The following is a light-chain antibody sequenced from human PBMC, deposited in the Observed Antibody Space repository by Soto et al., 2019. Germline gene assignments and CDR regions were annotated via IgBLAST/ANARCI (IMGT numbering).Light chain of an antibody. Sequence: QSALTQPRSVSGSPGQSVTISGTGTSGDVGYYNYVSWYQQHPGKAPKVMIYDVTERPSGVPDRFSGSKSGNTASLTISGLQAEDEADYYCCSYAGTPRYVLGTGTKLTVL. CDR3: CSYAGTPRYV. CDR1: SGDVGYYNY. J-gene: IGLJ1*01. CDR2: DVT. V-gene: IGLV2-11*01.